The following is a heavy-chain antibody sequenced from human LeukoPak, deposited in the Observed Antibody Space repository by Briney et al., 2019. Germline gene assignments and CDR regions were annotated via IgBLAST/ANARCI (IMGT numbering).Heavy chain of an antibody. V-gene: IGHV4-39*07. J-gene: IGHJ4*02. Sequence: SETLSLTCTVSGGSISSSSYYCGWIRQPPGKGLEWIGRIYKSGSTNYNPSLKSQVTISVDTSKNQFSLKLSSVTAADTAVYYCAGARNYDFWSGYYTGFDYWGQGTLVTVSS. CDR3: AGARNYDFWSGYYTGFDY. CDR2: IYKSGST. D-gene: IGHD3-3*01. CDR1: GGSISSSSYY.